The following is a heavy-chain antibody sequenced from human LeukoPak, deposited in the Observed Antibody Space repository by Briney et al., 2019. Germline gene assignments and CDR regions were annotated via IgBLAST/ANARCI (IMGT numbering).Heavy chain of an antibody. CDR3: ARVNGYSYGSMYYFDY. V-gene: IGHV1-69*02. CDR1: GGTFSSYT. CDR2: IIPILGMA. Sequence: SVKVSCKASGGTFSSYTISWVRQAPGQGLEWMGRIIPILGMANYAQKFQGRVTITADKSTSTAYMELSSLRSEDTAVYYCARVNGYSYGSMYYFDYWGQGTLVTVSS. J-gene: IGHJ4*02. D-gene: IGHD5-18*01.